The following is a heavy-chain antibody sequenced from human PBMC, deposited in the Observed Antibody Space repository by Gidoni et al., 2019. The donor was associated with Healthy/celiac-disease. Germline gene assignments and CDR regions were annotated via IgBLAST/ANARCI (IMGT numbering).Heavy chain of an antibody. D-gene: IGHD5-18*01. CDR1: GFTFRSYG. CDR2: ISYDGSNK. Sequence: QVQLAESVGVVVHLARSLRLSCAASGFTFRSYGKHWVRQAPGKGLEWVAVISYDGSNKYYADSVKGRFTISRDNSKNTLYLQMNRLRAEDTAVYYCGYSYGTYYFDYWGQGTLVTVSS. V-gene: IGHV3-30*03. J-gene: IGHJ4*02. CDR3: GYSYGTYYFDY.